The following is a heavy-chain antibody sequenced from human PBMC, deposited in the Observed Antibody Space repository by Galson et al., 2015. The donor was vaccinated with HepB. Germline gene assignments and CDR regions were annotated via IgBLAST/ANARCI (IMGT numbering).Heavy chain of an antibody. V-gene: IGHV1-46*04. CDR1: GYTFTSYY. D-gene: IGHD6-19*01. Sequence: SVKVSCKASGYTFTSYYMHWVRQAPGQGLEWMGIINPSGGSTSYAQKLQGRVTMTRDTSTSTVYMELSSLRSEDTAVYYCATWTGSGWYEGLYYYYGMDVWGQGTTVTVSS. CDR3: ATWTGSGWYEGLYYYYGMDV. CDR2: INPSGGST. J-gene: IGHJ6*02.